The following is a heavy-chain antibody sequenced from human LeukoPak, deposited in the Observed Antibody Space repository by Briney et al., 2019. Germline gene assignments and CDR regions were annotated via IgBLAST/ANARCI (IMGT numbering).Heavy chain of an antibody. CDR1: GVTFSSYS. CDR3: ARSHDSSGYPWFDY. CDR2: ISSSSSYI. V-gene: IGHV3-21*01. Sequence: GGSLRLSCAASGVTFSSYSMNWVRQAPGKGLEWVSSISSSSSYIYYADSVKGRFTTSRDNAKNSLYLQMNSLRAEDTAVYYCARSHDSSGYPWFDYWGQGTLVTVSS. D-gene: IGHD3-22*01. J-gene: IGHJ4*02.